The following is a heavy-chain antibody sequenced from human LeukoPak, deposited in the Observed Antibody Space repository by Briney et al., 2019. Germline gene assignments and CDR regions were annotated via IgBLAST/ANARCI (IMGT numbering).Heavy chain of an antibody. V-gene: IGHV1-46*01. Sequence: ASVKVSCKASGYTFATYYIHWVRQAPGQGLEWMGIINPKTGITNYAQKFQGRVTITRDTSAGTVYMDLGSLKSEDTAVYYCARGEDIVVVAAATIEYWGQGALVTVSS. CDR3: ARGEDIVVVAAATIEY. CDR2: INPKTGIT. CDR1: GYTFATYY. D-gene: IGHD2-15*01. J-gene: IGHJ4*02.